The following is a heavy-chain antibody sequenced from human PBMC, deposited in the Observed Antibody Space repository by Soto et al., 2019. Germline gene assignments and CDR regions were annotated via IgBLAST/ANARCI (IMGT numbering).Heavy chain of an antibody. J-gene: IGHJ4*02. CDR1: GFTFSNYG. Sequence: QVQLVESGGGVVQPGRSLRLSCVVSGFTFSNYGMHWVRQAPGKGLEWVAVISYDGNNKYYADSVKGRFTISRDNSKNTLYLQMDILRAEDTAVYYCATDLLRYFDWSPLDYWGQGTLVTVSS. CDR3: ATDLLRYFDWSPLDY. D-gene: IGHD3-9*01. CDR2: ISYDGNNK. V-gene: IGHV3-30*03.